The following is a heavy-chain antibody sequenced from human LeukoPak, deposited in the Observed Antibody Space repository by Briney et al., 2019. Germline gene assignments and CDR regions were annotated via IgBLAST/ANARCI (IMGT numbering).Heavy chain of an antibody. CDR1: GYTFTVYY. J-gene: IGHJ4*02. Sequence: ASVKVSFKASGYTFTVYYMHWVRQAPGQGLEWMGWINPNSGGTNYAQKFQGRVTMTRDTSISTAYMELSRLRSDDTAVYYCARWLNYYDSSGYRYYFDYWGQGTLVTVSS. CDR3: ARWLNYYDSSGYRYYFDY. V-gene: IGHV1-2*02. CDR2: INPNSGGT. D-gene: IGHD3-22*01.